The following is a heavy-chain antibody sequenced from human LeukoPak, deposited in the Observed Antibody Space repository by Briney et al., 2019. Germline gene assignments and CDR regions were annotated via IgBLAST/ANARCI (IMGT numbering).Heavy chain of an antibody. V-gene: IGHV3-23*01. CDR2: ISGTGGST. CDR1: GFTFSTYA. J-gene: IGHJ4*02. CDR3: YSSGGSW. D-gene: IGHD6-6*01. Sequence: GGSLRLSCAASGFTFSTYAMTWVRQAPGKGLEWVSLISGTGGSTYYADSVKGRFTISRDNSKNTLYLQMNSLRAEDTAVYYCYSSGGSWWGQGTLVTVSS.